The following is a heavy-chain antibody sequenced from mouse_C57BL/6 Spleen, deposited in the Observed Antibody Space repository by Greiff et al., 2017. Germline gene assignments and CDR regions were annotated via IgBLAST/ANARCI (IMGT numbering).Heavy chain of an antibody. CDR2: INPSSGYT. D-gene: IGHD1-1*02. CDR3: ASYGEGLDY. CDR1: GYTFTSYT. Sequence: VKLMESGAELARPGASVKMSCKASGYTFTSYTMHWVKQRPGQGLEWIGYINPSSGYTKYNQKFKDKATLTADKSSSTAYMQLSSLTSEDSAVYYCASYGEGLDYWGQGTTLTVSS. V-gene: IGHV1-4*01. J-gene: IGHJ2*01.